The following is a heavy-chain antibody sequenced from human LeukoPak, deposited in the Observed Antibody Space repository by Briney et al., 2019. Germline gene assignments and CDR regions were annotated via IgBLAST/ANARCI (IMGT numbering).Heavy chain of an antibody. Sequence: SETLSLTCTVSGGSISSSYSYWGWIRQPPGKGLEWIGNIYYSGSTNYNPSLKSRVTISVDTSKNQFSLKLSSVTAADTAVYYCARGPGSLLNWGQGTLVTVSS. V-gene: IGHV4-39*07. CDR1: GGSISSSYSY. CDR2: IYYSGST. D-gene: IGHD1-26*01. CDR3: ARGPGSLLN. J-gene: IGHJ4*02.